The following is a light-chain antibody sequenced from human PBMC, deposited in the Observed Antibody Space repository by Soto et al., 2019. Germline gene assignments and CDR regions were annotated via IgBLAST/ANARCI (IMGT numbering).Light chain of an antibody. V-gene: IGLV2-14*01. CDR1: SSDVGAYNF. J-gene: IGLJ1*01. Sequence: QSVLTQPASVSGAPGQSITISCTGTSSDVGAYNFVSWYQQHPGTAPKLMIYGVTNWPSGVSNRFSGSKSGNTASLTISGLQPEDEADYYCNSYTRSSRYVFGTGTKLTVL. CDR3: NSYTRSSRYV. CDR2: GVT.